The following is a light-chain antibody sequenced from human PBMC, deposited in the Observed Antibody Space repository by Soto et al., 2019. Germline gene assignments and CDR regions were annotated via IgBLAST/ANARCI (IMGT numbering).Light chain of an antibody. CDR2: DAS. Sequence: KSQSPSSLSASVGDRVTITCQASQDISNYLNWYQQKPGKAPKLLIYDASNLETGVPSRFSGSGSGTDFTFTISSLQPEDIATYYCQQFENLPLTFGGGTKVDIK. J-gene: IGKJ4*01. V-gene: IGKV1-33*01. CDR3: QQFENLPLT. CDR1: QDISNY.